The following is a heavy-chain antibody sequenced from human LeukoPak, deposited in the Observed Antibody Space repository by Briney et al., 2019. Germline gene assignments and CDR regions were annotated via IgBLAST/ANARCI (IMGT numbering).Heavy chain of an antibody. CDR1: GYSIGSGYY. D-gene: IGHD3-22*01. CDR3: ARHYYASSGSLFDS. CDR2: VYHTGST. V-gene: IGHV4-38-2*01. Sequence: KPSETLSLTCAVSGYSIGSGYYWVWIRQPPGKGLEWIGSVYHTGSTYYHPSLKSRVTISLDTSKNQFSLRLTSVTAADTALYYCARHYYASSGSLFDSWGRGSLVTVSS. J-gene: IGHJ4*02.